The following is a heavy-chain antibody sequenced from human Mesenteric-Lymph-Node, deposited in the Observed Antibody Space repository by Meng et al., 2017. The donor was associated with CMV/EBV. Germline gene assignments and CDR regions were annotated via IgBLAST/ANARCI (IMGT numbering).Heavy chain of an antibody. J-gene: IGHJ6*02. D-gene: IGHD2-21*02. CDR2: ISGAGTSQ. V-gene: IGHV3-48*03. CDR1: GFRFSSYE. CDR3: AKGGYGDSGYYYYAMDV. Sequence: GGSLRLSCAASGFRFSSYEMYWVRQAPGKGLEWVSDISGAGTSQHYTDSVKGRFTISRDNAKNSLYLQMNSLRGEDTAVYYCAKGGYGDSGYYYYAMDVWGQGTTVTVSS.